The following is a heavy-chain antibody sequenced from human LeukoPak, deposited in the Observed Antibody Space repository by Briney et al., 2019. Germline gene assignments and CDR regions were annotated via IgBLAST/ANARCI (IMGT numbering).Heavy chain of an antibody. Sequence: SQTLSLTCAISGDSVSSNSAAWNWIRQSPSRGLEWLGRTYYRSKWYNDYAVSVKSRITINPDTSKNQFSLQLNSVTPEDTAVYYCARDKYPGRGGIAAAGTHDLGWFDPWGQGTLVTVSS. J-gene: IGHJ5*02. CDR1: GDSVSSNSAA. CDR3: ARDKYPGRGGIAAAGTHDLGWFDP. CDR2: TYYRSKWYN. D-gene: IGHD6-13*01. V-gene: IGHV6-1*01.